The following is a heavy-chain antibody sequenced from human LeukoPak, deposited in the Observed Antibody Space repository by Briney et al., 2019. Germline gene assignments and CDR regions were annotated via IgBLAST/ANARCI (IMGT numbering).Heavy chain of an antibody. D-gene: IGHD4-17*01. CDR2: INPYSGGT. CDR3: ATLTTTKTTSLYHFAT. J-gene: IGHJ4*01. V-gene: IGHV1-2*02. CDR1: GYTFTDYY. Sequence: RGASVNVSCKASGYTFTDYYIHWLRQAPGQGVEWMGWINPYSGGTNFAQTFRGGVTMTRDTSSSTAYMDLSRLRSDDTAVYYCATLTTTKTTSLYHFATWGQGTLVTVSS.